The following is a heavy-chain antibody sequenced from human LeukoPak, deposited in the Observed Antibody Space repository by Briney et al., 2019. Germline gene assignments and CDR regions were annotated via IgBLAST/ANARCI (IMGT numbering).Heavy chain of an antibody. CDR3: ARDRIVGATRADFDY. D-gene: IGHD1-26*01. J-gene: IGHJ4*02. CDR1: GYTFTSYA. Sequence: ASVKVSCTASGYTFTSYAMHWVRQAPGQRLEWMGWINAGNGNTKYSQKFQGRVTITRDTSASTAYMELSSLRSEDTAVYYCARDRIVGATRADFDYWAREPWSPSPQ. CDR2: INAGNGNT. V-gene: IGHV1-3*01.